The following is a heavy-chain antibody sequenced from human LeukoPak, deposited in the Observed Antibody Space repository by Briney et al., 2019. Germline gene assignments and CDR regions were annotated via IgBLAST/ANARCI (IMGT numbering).Heavy chain of an antibody. CDR1: GYTFASYA. D-gene: IGHD6-13*01. J-gene: IGHJ4*02. CDR2: INAGNGNT. CDR3: AREYSSSWYEPYFDY. Sequence: ASVKVSCKASGYTFASYAMHWVRQAPGQRLEWMGWINAGNGNTKYSQKFQGRVTITRDTSASTAYMELSSLRSEGTAVYYCAREYSSSWYEPYFDYWGQGTLVTVSS. V-gene: IGHV1-3*01.